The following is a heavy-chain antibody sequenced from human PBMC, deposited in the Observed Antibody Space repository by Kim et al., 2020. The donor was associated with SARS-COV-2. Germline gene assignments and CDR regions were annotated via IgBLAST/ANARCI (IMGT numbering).Heavy chain of an antibody. CDR3: AKAAWLPNAFDI. CDR2: T. V-gene: IGHV3-23*01. D-gene: IGHD5-12*01. Sequence: TYHADSVKVRFTIARDSSKNTLYLQMNSLRAEDTAVYYCAKAAWLPNAFDIWGQGTMVTVSS. J-gene: IGHJ3*02.